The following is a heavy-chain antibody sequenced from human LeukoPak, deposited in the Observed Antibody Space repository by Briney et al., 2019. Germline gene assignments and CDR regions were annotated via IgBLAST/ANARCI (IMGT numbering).Heavy chain of an antibody. CDR3: ARDQTYSGSGIYTYFDY. J-gene: IGHJ4*02. CDR2: ISSTGST. V-gene: IGHV4-61*02. D-gene: IGHD3-10*01. CDR1: GGSISSGGHY. Sequence: SQTLSLTCTVSGGSISSGGHYWRWIRQPAGKGLEYLGRISSTGSTNYNPSLRSRVTISADTSKNHFSLKLTSVTAADTAVYYCARDQTYSGSGIYTYFDYWGQGILVTVSS.